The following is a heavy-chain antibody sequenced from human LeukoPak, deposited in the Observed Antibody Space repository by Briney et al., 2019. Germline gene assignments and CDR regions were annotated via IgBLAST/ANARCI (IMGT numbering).Heavy chain of an antibody. CDR1: GFTFSSYW. V-gene: IGHV3-30*02. J-gene: IGHJ6*03. CDR2: IRYDGSNK. D-gene: IGHD3-3*01. Sequence: GGSLRLSCAASGFTFSSYWMHWVRQAPGKGLEWVAFIRYDGSNKYYADSVKGRFTISRDNSKNTLYLQMNSLRAEDTAVYYCAKDAQRFLEGGYYMDVWGKGTTVTVSS. CDR3: AKDAQRFLEGGYYMDV.